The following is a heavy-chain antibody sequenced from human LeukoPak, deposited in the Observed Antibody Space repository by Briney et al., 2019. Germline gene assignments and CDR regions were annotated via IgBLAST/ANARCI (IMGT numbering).Heavy chain of an antibody. D-gene: IGHD5-18*01. CDR2: ISYDGNNK. CDR1: GYTFTHYG. CDR3: ARDLTAFNTFGYYFDY. V-gene: IGHV3-30*03. Sequence: PGRSLRLSCVISGYTFTHYGFHWVRQAPGKALEWVAYISYDGNNKYEDSVKGRFTISRDNAKNSLYLQMNSLRAEDTAVYYCARDLTAFNTFGYYFDYWGQGTLVTVSS. J-gene: IGHJ4*02.